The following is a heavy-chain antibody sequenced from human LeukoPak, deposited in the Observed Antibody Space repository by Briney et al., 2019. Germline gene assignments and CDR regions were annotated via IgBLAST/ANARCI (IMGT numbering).Heavy chain of an antibody. D-gene: IGHD2-15*01. J-gene: IGHJ4*02. Sequence: SETLSLTCAVYGGSFSGYYWSWIRQPPGKGLEWIGEINHSGSTNYNPSPKRRVTISVDTSKNQFSLKLSSVTAADTAVYYCARALVAATGDFDYWGQGTLVTVSS. CDR3: ARALVAATGDFDY. V-gene: IGHV4-34*01. CDR1: GGSFSGYY. CDR2: INHSGST.